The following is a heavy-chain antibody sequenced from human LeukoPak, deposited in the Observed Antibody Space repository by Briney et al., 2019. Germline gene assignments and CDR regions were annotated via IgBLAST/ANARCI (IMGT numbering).Heavy chain of an antibody. V-gene: IGHV5-51*01. D-gene: IGHD3-10*01. CDR2: IYPGDSDT. CDR3: ARITMVRGVIREPFDY. Sequence: GESLKISCKGSGYSFTSYWIGWVRQMPGKGLEWMGIIYPGDSDTRYSPSFQGQVTISADKSISTAYLQWSSLKASDTAMYYCARITMVRGVIREPFDYWGQGTLVTVSS. CDR1: GYSFTSYW. J-gene: IGHJ4*02.